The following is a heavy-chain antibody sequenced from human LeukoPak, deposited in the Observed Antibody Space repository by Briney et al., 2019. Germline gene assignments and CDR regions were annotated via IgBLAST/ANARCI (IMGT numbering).Heavy chain of an antibody. J-gene: IGHJ4*02. CDR1: GFTFSSYW. CDR3: ARDNWNDGGFDY. V-gene: IGHV3-30-3*01. CDR2: ISYDGSNK. Sequence: GGSLRLSCSASGFTFSSYWVTWVRQAPGKGLEWVAVISYDGSNKYYADSVKGRFTISRDNSKNTLYLQMNSLRAEDTAVYYCARDNWNDGGFDYWGQGTLVTVSS. D-gene: IGHD1-1*01.